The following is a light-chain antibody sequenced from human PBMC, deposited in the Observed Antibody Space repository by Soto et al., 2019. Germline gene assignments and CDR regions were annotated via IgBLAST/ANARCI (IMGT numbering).Light chain of an antibody. CDR3: QFYDSILSGWV. CDR1: SPNIGAGYD. CDR2: GNS. Sequence: QSVLTQPPSVSGAPGQRVTISCTGSSPNIGAGYDVHWYQQLPGTAPKLLIFGNSNRPSGVPDRFSGSKSGTSAYLPITGLQAEDEADYYCQFYDSILSGWVFGGGTKLTVL. J-gene: IGLJ3*02. V-gene: IGLV1-40*01.